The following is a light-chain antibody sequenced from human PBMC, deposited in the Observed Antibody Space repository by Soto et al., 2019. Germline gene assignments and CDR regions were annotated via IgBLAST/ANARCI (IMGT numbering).Light chain of an antibody. CDR2: WAS. J-gene: IGKJ4*01. V-gene: IGKV4-1*01. CDR3: QQYFHSPPT. Sequence: DIVMTQSPDSLAVSLGERATINCKSSQTVVFNSNNRNYVVWYQQKPGQPPKLLISWASIRESVVPDRFSGSASGPDFTLTISSLQAEDVAVYYCQQYFHSPPTFGGGTRVEI. CDR1: QTVVFNSNNRNY.